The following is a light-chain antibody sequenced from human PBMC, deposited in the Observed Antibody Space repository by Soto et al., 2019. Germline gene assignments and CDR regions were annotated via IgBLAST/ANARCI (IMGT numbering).Light chain of an antibody. J-gene: IGLJ2*01. CDR3: AAWDDSLNGVL. V-gene: IGLV1-44*01. Sequence: QSVLTQPPSASGTPGQRVTISCSGSSSNIGSNVVNWYQQLPGTAPKLLIYGNNQRPSGVPDRFSGSKSGTSASLAISGLQSEDEADYFSAAWDDSLNGVLFGGGTKLTVL. CDR2: GNN. CDR1: SSNIGSNV.